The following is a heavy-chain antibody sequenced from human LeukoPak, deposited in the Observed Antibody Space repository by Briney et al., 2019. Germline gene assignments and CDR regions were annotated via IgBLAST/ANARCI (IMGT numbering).Heavy chain of an antibody. V-gene: IGHV4-39*01. CDR1: GGSISSSSYY. CDR2: IYYSGST. D-gene: IGHD5-18*01. CDR3: ARGLYNYGHGDY. J-gene: IGHJ4*02. Sequence: PSETLSLTCTVSGGSISSSSYYWGWIRQPPGRGLEWIGGIYYSGSTYYKPSLKSRVTISVDTSKNQFSLKLSSVTAADTAVYYCARGLYNYGHGDYWGQGTLVTVSS.